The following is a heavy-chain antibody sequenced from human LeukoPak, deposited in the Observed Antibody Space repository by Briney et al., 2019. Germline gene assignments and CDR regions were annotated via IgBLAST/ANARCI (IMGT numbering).Heavy chain of an antibody. V-gene: IGHV4-34*01. CDR3: SRDGEYYFDY. CDR2: ISSRGNT. Sequence: SETLPLTCAVYLGSFIGYYWSWVRQPPGRRLEWIGQISSRGNTNYNPSLKSRVTISVDTYKNQISLKLSTVTAADTAMYYCSRDGEYYFDYWGQGTLVTVSS. CDR1: LGSFIGYY. J-gene: IGHJ4*02. D-gene: IGHD3-10*01.